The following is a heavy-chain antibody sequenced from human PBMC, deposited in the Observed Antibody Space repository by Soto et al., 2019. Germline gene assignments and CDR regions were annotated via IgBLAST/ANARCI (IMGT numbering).Heavy chain of an antibody. V-gene: IGHV1-18*01. CDR3: ARDRGVAPPVAGNTHYYYDMDV. CDR2: ISAFNGNT. Sequence: QDQLLQSGAEVKKPGASVTVSCKASGYSFTNYGITWVRQAPGQGLEWMGWISAFNGNTHYAQKLQGRVTMSTDASTSTAYMALRSLRSDDTAVYYCARDRGVAPPVAGNTHYYYDMDVWGKGTTVTVSS. J-gene: IGHJ6*03. D-gene: IGHD6-19*01. CDR1: GYSFTNYG.